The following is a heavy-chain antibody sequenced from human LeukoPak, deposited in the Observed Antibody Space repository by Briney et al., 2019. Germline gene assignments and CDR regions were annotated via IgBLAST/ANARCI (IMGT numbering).Heavy chain of an antibody. D-gene: IGHD3-22*01. CDR2: INSDGRST. J-gene: IGHJ4*02. Sequence: GGSLRLSCAASGFTFSNYWMHWVRQAPGKGLVWVSRINSDGRSTSYTDSVKGRFTISRDNAKNTLYLQMNSLRAEDTAVYYCARGYYDSSGYYLIDYWGQGTLVTVSS. V-gene: IGHV3-74*01. CDR3: ARGYYDSSGYYLIDY. CDR1: GFTFSNYW.